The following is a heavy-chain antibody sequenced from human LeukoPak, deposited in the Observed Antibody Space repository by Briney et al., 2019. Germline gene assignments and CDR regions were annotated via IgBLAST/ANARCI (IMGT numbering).Heavy chain of an antibody. CDR1: GYTFTGYD. CDR3: ARGGRRWLERNYYMDV. CDR2: MNPNSGNT. J-gene: IGHJ6*03. D-gene: IGHD5-24*01. Sequence: ASVKVSCKASGYTFTGYDINWVRQATGQGLEWMGWMNPNSGNTGYAQKFQGRVTMTRNTSISTAYMELSSLRSEDTAVYYCARGGRRWLERNYYMDVWGKGTTVTISS. V-gene: IGHV1-8*01.